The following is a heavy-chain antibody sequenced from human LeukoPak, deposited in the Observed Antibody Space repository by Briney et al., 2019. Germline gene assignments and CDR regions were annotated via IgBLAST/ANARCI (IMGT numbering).Heavy chain of an antibody. CDR1: GYTFTGYY. CDR3: ARGRGHRVVEPKPNAFDI. CDR2: INPNSGGT. Sequence: GASVKVSCKASGYTFTGYYMHWVRQAPGQGLEWMGWINPNSGGTNYAQKFQGRVTMTRDTSISTAYMELSRLRSDDTAVYYCARGRGHRVVEPKPNAFDIWGQGTMVTVSS. V-gene: IGHV1-2*02. D-gene: IGHD3-3*01. J-gene: IGHJ3*02.